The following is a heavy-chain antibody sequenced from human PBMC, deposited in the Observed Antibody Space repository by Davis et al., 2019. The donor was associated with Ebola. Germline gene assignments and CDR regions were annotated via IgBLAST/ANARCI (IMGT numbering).Heavy chain of an antibody. CDR2: ISAYNGNT. CDR1: AYTFTSYC. V-gene: IGHV1-18*01. Sequence: ASVQVSCNASAYTFTSYCISWVRQAPGQGLEWMGWISAYNGNTNYAQKLQGRVTMTTDTSTSTAYMELRSLRSDDTAVYYCAGVLGGYDQGKYYYYGMDVWGQGTTVIVSS. D-gene: IGHD5-12*01. CDR3: AGVLGGYDQGKYYYYGMDV. J-gene: IGHJ6*02.